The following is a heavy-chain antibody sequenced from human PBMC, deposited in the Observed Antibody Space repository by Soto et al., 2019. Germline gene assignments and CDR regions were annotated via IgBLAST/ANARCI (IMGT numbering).Heavy chain of an antibody. CDR2: IYYSGST. V-gene: IGHV4-31*03. Sequence: SETLSLTCTVSGGSISSGGYYWSWIRQHPGKGLEWIGYIYYSGSTYYNPSLKSRVTISVDTSKNQFSLKLSSVTAADTAVYYCARDSTIASYYYGMDVWGQGTTVTVSS. CDR3: ARDSTIASYYYGMDV. CDR1: GGSISSGGYY. J-gene: IGHJ6*02.